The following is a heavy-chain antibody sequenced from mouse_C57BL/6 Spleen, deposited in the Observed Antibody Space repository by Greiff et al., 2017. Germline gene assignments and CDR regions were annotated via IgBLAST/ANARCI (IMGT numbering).Heavy chain of an antibody. D-gene: IGHD2-5*01. V-gene: IGHV5-4*01. CDR2: ISDGGSYT. Sequence: EVQLVESGGGLVKPGGSLKFSCAASGFTFSSYAMSWVRQTPEKRLEWVATISDGGSYTYYPDNVKGRFTISRDNAKNNLYLQMSHLKSEDTAMYYGARASPLYYSNYDWYFDVWGTGTTVTVSS. CDR3: ARASPLYYSNYDWYFDV. J-gene: IGHJ1*03. CDR1: GFTFSSYA.